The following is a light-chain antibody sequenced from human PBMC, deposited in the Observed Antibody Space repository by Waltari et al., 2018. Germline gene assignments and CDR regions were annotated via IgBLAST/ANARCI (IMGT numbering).Light chain of an antibody. Sequence: SYEVTQPPSVSVSPGQTARITCSGDDLPKKYAFWYQQKPGQAPVLVIYEDKKRPSGIPERFSGSTSGTMATLTISGAQVEDEADYYCYSTDNSGNHRGVFGTGTKVTVL. CDR1: DLPKKY. CDR3: YSTDNSGNHRGV. J-gene: IGLJ1*01. CDR2: EDK. V-gene: IGLV3-10*01.